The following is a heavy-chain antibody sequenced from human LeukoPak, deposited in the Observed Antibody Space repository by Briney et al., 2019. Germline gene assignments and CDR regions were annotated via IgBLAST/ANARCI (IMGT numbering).Heavy chain of an antibody. CDR2: IYYSGST. Sequence: SETLSLTCTVSGGSISSYYWSWIRQPPGKGLEWIGYIYYSGSTNYNPSLKSRVTISVDTSKNQFSLKLSSVTAADTAVYYCARVAPYCSGGSCYSEFDYWGQGTLVTVSS. D-gene: IGHD2-15*01. J-gene: IGHJ4*02. CDR3: ARVAPYCSGGSCYSEFDY. CDR1: GGSISSYY. V-gene: IGHV4-59*12.